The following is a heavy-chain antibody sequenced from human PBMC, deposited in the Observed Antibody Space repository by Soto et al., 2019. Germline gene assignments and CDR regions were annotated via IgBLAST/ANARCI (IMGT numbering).Heavy chain of an antibody. CDR3: ATGGANPADPDLVAQGDY. V-gene: IGHV1-24*01. J-gene: IGHJ4*02. CDR2: FDPEDGET. CDR1: GYTLTELS. D-gene: IGHD5-12*01. Sequence: EASVKVSCKVSGYTLTELSMHWVRQAPGKGLEWMGGFDPEDGETIYAQKFQGRVTMTEDTSTDTAYMELSSLRSEDTAVYYCATGGANPADPDLVAQGDYWGQGTLVTVSS.